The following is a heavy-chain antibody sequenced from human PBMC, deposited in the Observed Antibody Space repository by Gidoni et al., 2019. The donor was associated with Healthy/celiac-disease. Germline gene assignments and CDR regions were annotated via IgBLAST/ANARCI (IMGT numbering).Heavy chain of an antibody. CDR3: ARFLYPSGSYGPDYYYYYGMDV. Sequence: EVQLVESGGGVVRPGGSLRLSCAASGFPCDDYGMGWVRQAPGKGLEWVSGINWNGGSTGYADSVKGRFTISRDNAKNSLYLQMNSLRAEDTALYYCARFLYPSGSYGPDYYYYYGMDVWGQGTTVTVSS. D-gene: IGHD1-26*01. CDR1: GFPCDDYG. V-gene: IGHV3-20*04. CDR2: INWNGGST. J-gene: IGHJ6*02.